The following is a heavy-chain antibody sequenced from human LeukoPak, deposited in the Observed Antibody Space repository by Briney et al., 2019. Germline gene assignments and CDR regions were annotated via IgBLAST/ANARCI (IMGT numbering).Heavy chain of an antibody. CDR3: ARDRYDGSGFDY. V-gene: IGHV3-21*01. Sequence: GRSLRLSCAASGFTFSSYSMNWVRQAPGKGLEWVSSISSSSSYIYYADSVKGRFTISRDNAKNSLYLQMNSLRAEDTAVYYCARDRYDGSGFDYWGQGTLVTVSS. CDR2: ISSSSSYI. D-gene: IGHD3-10*01. J-gene: IGHJ4*02. CDR1: GFTFSSYS.